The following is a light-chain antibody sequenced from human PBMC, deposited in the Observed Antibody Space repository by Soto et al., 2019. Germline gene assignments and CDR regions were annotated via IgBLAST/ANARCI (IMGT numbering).Light chain of an antibody. CDR1: SSNIGSNT. CDR2: SDN. Sequence: HSALTQAPSASGIPGQRVSISCSGSSSNIGSNTVNWYQQLPGSAPKLLIYSDNQRPSGVPDRFSGSKSGTSASLAISGLQSEDEADYYCAAWDDSLNAVVFGGGTKVTVL. CDR3: AAWDDSLNAVV. J-gene: IGLJ2*01. V-gene: IGLV1-44*01.